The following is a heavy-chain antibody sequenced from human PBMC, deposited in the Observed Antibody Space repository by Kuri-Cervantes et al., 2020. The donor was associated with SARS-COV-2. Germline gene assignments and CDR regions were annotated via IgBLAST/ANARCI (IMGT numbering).Heavy chain of an antibody. Sequence: SETLSLTCAVYGGSFSGYYWSWIRQPPGKGLEWIGEINHSGSTNYNPSLKSRVTVSVDTSKNQFSLKLSSVTAADTAVYYCARRIAAAGQGVAWFDPWGQGTLVTVSS. CDR3: ARRIAAAGQGVAWFDP. V-gene: IGHV4-34*01. CDR1: GGSFSGYY. CDR2: INHSGST. J-gene: IGHJ5*02. D-gene: IGHD6-13*01.